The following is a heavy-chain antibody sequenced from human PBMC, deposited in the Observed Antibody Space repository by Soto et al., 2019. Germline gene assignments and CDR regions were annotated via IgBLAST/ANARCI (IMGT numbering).Heavy chain of an antibody. D-gene: IGHD2-21*02. J-gene: IGHJ4*02. V-gene: IGHV3-30*18. CDR1: GFTFSSYG. CDR3: AKDYCGGDCWTFDY. Sequence: LRLSCAASGFTFSSYGMHWVRQAPGKGLEWVAVISYDGSNKYYADSVKGRFTISRDNSKNTLYLQMNSLRAEETAVYYCAKDYCGGDCWTFDYWGQGTLVTVSS. CDR2: ISYDGSNK.